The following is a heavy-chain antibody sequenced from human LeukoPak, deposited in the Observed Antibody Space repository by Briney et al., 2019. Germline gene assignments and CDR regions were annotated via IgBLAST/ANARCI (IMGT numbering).Heavy chain of an antibody. D-gene: IGHD3-3*01. CDR1: GYTFSSYD. CDR3: ARAEGEEYDFWSDIYYYYMDV. J-gene: IGHJ6*03. Sequence: ASVRVSCKASGYTFSSYDINWVRQATGQGLEWMGWMNPNSGNTGYAQKFQGRVTMTRDTSISTAYMELSSLTSEDTAVYYCARAEGEEYDFWSDIYYYYMDVWGKGTTVTVSS. V-gene: IGHV1-8*01. CDR2: MNPNSGNT.